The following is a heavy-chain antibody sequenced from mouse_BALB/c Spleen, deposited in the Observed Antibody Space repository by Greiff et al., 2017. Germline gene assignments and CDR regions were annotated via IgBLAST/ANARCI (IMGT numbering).Heavy chain of an antibody. CDR3: ARGRSYYGSSYGAMDY. J-gene: IGHJ4*01. CDR1: GFTFSDYY. Sequence: EVMLVESGGGLVKPGGSLKLSCAASGFTFSDYYMYWVRQTPEKRLEWVATISDGGSYTYYPDSVKGRFTISRDNAKNNLYLQMSSLKSEDTAMYYCARGRSYYGSSYGAMDYWGQGTSVTVSS. D-gene: IGHD1-1*01. V-gene: IGHV5-4*02. CDR2: ISDGGSYT.